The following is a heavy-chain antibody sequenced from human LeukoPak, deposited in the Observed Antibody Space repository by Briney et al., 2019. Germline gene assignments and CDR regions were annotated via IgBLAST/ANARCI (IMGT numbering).Heavy chain of an antibody. CDR3: ARRNDFGI. Sequence: SETLSLTCTVSGGSISGDHWNRIRQPPGKGLEWIGYIYSSGNTNYNPSLKSRVTISVDMSKNQFSLKLSSVTAAGTAVYYCARRNDFGIWGQGTMVTVSS. CDR1: GGSISGDH. J-gene: IGHJ3*02. V-gene: IGHV4-59*08. CDR2: IYSSGNT.